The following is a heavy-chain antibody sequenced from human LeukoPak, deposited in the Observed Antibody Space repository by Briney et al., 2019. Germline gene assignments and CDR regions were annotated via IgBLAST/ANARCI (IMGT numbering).Heavy chain of an antibody. CDR1: GFTFGSYP. Sequence: GGSLRLSCAASGFTFGSYPMNWVRQAPGRGLEWVSYISGSGVTMYYADSVKGRFTISRDDAKNSLYLQMNSLRAEDTAVYYCAREDIRLDYFDYWGQGTLVTVSS. CDR3: AREDIRLDYFDY. J-gene: IGHJ4*02. D-gene: IGHD6-19*01. CDR2: ISGSGVTM. V-gene: IGHV3-48*04.